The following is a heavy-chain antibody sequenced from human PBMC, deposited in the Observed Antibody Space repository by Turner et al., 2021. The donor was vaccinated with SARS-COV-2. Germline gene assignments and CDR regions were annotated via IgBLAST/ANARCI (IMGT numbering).Heavy chain of an antibody. CDR3: ARDILSGPIFDF. D-gene: IGHD3-9*01. J-gene: IGHJ4*02. Sequence: QLQLQESGPGLVKPSETLSLTCTVPDGSITTYSYYWGWIRQPPGKGLEWIGSIHYTGITYYIPSLKSRVTISIDTSKNQFSLKLSSVTAADTAVYYCARDILSGPIFDFWAQGTLITVSS. V-gene: IGHV4-39*01. CDR2: IHYTGIT. CDR1: DGSITTYSYY.